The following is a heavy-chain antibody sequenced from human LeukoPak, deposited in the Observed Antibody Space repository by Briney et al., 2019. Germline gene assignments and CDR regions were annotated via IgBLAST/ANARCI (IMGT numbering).Heavy chain of an antibody. CDR3: ARDGNSGSYYC. J-gene: IGHJ4*02. CDR1: GFTFSSYA. V-gene: IGHV3-30*04. D-gene: IGHD1-26*01. Sequence: PGGSLRLSCAASGFTFSSYAMHWVRQAPGKGLEWVAVISYDGSNKYYADSVKGRFTISRDNSKNTLYLQMNSLRAEDTAVYYCARDGNSGSYYCWGQGTLVTVSS. CDR2: ISYDGSNK.